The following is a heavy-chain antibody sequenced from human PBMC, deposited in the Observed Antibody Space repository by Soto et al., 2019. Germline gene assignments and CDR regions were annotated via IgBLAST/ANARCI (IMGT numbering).Heavy chain of an antibody. D-gene: IGHD2-2*01. V-gene: IGHV3-7*01. J-gene: IGHJ3*02. CDR1: GFTVSSYW. Sequence: GGSLRLSCAASGFTVSSYWMSWVRQAPGKGLEWVANIKQDGSEKYYVDSVKGRFTISRDNAKNSLYLQMNSLRAEDTAVYYCARIRMPDLDAFDIWGQGTMVTVSS. CDR2: IKQDGSEK. CDR3: ARIRMPDLDAFDI.